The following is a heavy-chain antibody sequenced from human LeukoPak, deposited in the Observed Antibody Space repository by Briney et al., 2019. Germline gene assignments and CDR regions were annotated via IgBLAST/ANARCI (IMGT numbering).Heavy chain of an antibody. CDR1: GFTVSGSW. CDR3: ARAGPNWRIDY. V-gene: IGHV3-74*01. D-gene: IGHD2-8*01. J-gene: IGHJ4*02. Sequence: GGSLRLSCAASGFTVSGSWIHWVRQAPGKGLLWVSLINNDGSSTTCADSVKGRFTISRDSAKNTLYLQMNSLRVDDTAMYYCARAGPNWRIDYWGQGTLVTVSS. CDR2: INNDGSST.